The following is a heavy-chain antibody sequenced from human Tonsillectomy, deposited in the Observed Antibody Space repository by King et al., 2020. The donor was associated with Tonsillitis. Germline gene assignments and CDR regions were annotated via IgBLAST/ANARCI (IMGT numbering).Heavy chain of an antibody. V-gene: IGHV4-39*02. CDR3: TSATYFEFWSGYYYYYMDV. J-gene: IGHJ6*03. D-gene: IGHD3-3*01. CDR1: GGSISSSRNY. Sequence: QLQESGPGLVKPSETLSLTCNVSGGSISSSRNYWGWIRQPPGKGLEWIATMYYSGAVYYNPSLKSRVSISVDTSQNHYSMQLTSVTAADTAVYFCTSATYFEFWSGYYYYYMDVWGKGTTVTVSS. CDR2: MYYSGAV.